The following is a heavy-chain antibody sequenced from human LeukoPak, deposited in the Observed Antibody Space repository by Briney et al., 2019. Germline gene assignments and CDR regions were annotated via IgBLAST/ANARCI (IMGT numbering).Heavy chain of an antibody. D-gene: IGHD3-10*01. Sequence: PGGSLRLSCAASGFTFSSYAMYWVRQAPGKGLEWVSYISSSGSTIYYADSVKGRFTISRDNAKNSLYLQMNSLRAEDTAVYYCARDHPYGSGPDYYYYYYGMDVWGQGTTVTVSS. V-gene: IGHV3-48*04. CDR1: GFTFSSYA. CDR2: ISSSGSTI. CDR3: ARDHPYGSGPDYYYYYYGMDV. J-gene: IGHJ6*02.